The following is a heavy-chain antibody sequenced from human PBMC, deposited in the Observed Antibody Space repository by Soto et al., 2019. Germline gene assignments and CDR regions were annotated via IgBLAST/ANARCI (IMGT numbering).Heavy chain of an antibody. CDR2: IWYDGSNK. CDR1: GFTFSSYG. D-gene: IGHD5-12*01. J-gene: IGHJ6*02. CDR3: ARDGYNPPAIYYYYYGMDV. V-gene: IGHV3-33*01. Sequence: GGSLRLSCAASGFTFSSYGMHWVRQAPGKGLEWVAVIWYDGSNKYYADSVKGRFTISRDNSKNTLYLQMNSLRAEDTAVYYCARDGYNPPAIYYYYYGMDVWGQGTTVTVSS.